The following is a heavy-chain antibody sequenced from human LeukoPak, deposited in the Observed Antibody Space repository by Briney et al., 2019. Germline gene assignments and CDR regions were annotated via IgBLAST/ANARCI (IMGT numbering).Heavy chain of an antibody. D-gene: IGHD3-22*01. CDR2: IYYSGST. CDR3: ARARVYDSSGYCFDY. V-gene: IGHV4-59*01. Sequence: SETLSLTCTVSGGSISSYYWSWIRQPPGKGLEWIGYIYYSGSTNYNPSLKSRVTISVDTSKNQFSLKLSSVTAADTAVYYCARARVYDSSGYCFDYWSQGTLVTVSS. CDR1: GGSISSYY. J-gene: IGHJ4*02.